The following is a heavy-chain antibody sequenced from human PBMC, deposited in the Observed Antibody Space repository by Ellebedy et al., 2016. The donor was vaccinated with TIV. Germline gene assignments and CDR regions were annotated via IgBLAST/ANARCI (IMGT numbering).Heavy chain of an antibody. CDR1: GGSISSSSYY. CDR3: AREPRFGVGSSWYYFDY. J-gene: IGHJ4*02. CDR2: IYHSGST. D-gene: IGHD6-13*01. V-gene: IGHV4-39*07. Sequence: SETLSLTCTVSGGSISSSSYYWGWIRQPPGKGLEWIGSIYHSGSTNYNPSLKSRVTISVDKSKNQFSLKLSSVTAADTAVYYCAREPRFGVGSSWYYFDYWGQGTLVTVSS.